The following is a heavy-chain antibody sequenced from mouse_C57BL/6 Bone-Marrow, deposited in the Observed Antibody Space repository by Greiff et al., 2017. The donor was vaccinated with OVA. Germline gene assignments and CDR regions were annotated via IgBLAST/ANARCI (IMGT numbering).Heavy chain of an antibody. V-gene: IGHV1-5*01. CDR3: TRDDGAWWYFDV. J-gene: IGHJ1*03. Sequence: VQLQQSGTVLARPGASVKMSCKTSGYTFTSYWMHWVKQRPGQGLEWIGAIYPGNSDTSYNQKFKGKAKLTAVTSASTAYMELSSLTNEDSAVYYCTRDDGAWWYFDVWGTGTTVTVSS. CDR1: GYTFTSYW. D-gene: IGHD2-12*01. CDR2: IYPGNSDT.